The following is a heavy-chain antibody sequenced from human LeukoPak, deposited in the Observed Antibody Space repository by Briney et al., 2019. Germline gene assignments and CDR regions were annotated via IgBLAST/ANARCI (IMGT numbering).Heavy chain of an antibody. CDR1: GGSISNYY. J-gene: IGHJ3*02. CDR3: ARYGDYKNAFDI. D-gene: IGHD4-17*01. V-gene: IGHV4-59*08. Sequence: SETLSLTCTVSGGSISNYYWSWIRQPPGKGLEWIGYIYYSGTTNYNPSLKSRVTISVDTSKNQFSLKLSSVTAADTAVYYCARYGDYKNAFDIWGQGTMVTVSS. CDR2: IYYSGTT.